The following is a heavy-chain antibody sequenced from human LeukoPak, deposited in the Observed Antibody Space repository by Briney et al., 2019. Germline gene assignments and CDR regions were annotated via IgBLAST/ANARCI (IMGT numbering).Heavy chain of an antibody. V-gene: IGHV1-8*03. J-gene: IGHJ6*03. CDR3: ARGRSGLSLEGVYYYYMDV. D-gene: IGHD3-3*01. Sequence: ASVKVSCKASGYTFTDSGINWVRQAPGQGLEWMGWMNTDSGNIAYAQNFQGRVTITRDTSVTTAYMELSNLRSADTAVYYCARGRSGLSLEGVYYYYMDVWGQGTTVTVSS. CDR2: MNTDSGNI. CDR1: GYTFTDSG.